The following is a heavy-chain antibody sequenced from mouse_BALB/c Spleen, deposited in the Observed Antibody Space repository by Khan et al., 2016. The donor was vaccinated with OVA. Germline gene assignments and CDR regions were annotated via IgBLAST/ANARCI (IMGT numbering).Heavy chain of an antibody. V-gene: IGHV2-6-1*01. CDR1: GFSLTNYG. CDR3: ARQPYYHYNIMDY. D-gene: IGHD2-10*01. CDR2: IWSDGST. Sequence: VQLQESGPGLVAPSQSLSITCTISGFSLTNYGVHWVRQPPGKGLEWLVVIWSDGSTTYNSALKSRLTINTDNSESQVFLKMNRLQTDDTAMYFCARQPYYHYNIMDYWGQGTSVTVSS. J-gene: IGHJ4*01.